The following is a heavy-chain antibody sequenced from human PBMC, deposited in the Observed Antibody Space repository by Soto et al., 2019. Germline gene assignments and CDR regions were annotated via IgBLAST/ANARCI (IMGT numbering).Heavy chain of an antibody. CDR3: ARRAGIAARPIDY. D-gene: IGHD6-6*01. CDR2: INHSGST. Sequence: QVQLQQWGAGLLKPSETLSLTCAVYGGSFSGYYWSWIRQPPGQGLEWIGEINHSGSTNYNPSLKSRVTISVDTSKNQFSLKLSSVTAADTAVYYCARRAGIAARPIDYWGQGTLVTVSS. J-gene: IGHJ4*02. CDR1: GGSFSGYY. V-gene: IGHV4-34*01.